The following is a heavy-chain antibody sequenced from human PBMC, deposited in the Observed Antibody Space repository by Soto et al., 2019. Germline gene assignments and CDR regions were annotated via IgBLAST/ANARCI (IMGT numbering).Heavy chain of an antibody. D-gene: IGHD1-20*01. J-gene: IGHJ5*02. CDR1: GASISVHGYY. Sequence: SETLSLTCTVSGASISVHGYYWTWIRQPPGKGLEWIGSSYYSGTTYFNPSLKSRATISVDTSKNQFSLRLTSVTAADTAIYYCTRRYNWNDKYFDPWGPGALVTVSS. V-gene: IGHV4-39*01. CDR2: SYYSGTT. CDR3: TRRYNWNDKYFDP.